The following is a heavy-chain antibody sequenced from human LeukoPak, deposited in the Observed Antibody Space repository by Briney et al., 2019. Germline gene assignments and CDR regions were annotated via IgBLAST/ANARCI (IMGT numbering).Heavy chain of an antibody. Sequence: SETLSLTCTVSGGSISSYYWSWIRQPPGKGLEWIGYIYYSGSTNYNPSLKSRVTISVDTSKNQFSLKLSSVPAADTAVYYCARTRNGRYFDLWGRGTLVTVSS. J-gene: IGHJ2*01. D-gene: IGHD1-1*01. CDR2: IYYSGST. CDR1: GGSISSYY. CDR3: ARTRNGRYFDL. V-gene: IGHV4-59*01.